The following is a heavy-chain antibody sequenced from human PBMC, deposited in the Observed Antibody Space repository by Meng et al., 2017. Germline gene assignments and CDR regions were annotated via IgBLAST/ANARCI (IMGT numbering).Heavy chain of an antibody. V-gene: IGHV1-2*02. D-gene: IGHD6-19*01. J-gene: IGHJ4*02. Sequence: ASVKVSCKASGYTFTGYYMHWVRQAPGQGLEWMGWINPNSGGTNYAQKFQGRVTMTRDTSISTAYMGLSRLRSDDTTVYYCASYREQWLARADLSFLFDYWGQGTLVTVSS. CDR1: GYTFTGYY. CDR2: INPNSGGT. CDR3: ASYREQWLARADLSFLFDY.